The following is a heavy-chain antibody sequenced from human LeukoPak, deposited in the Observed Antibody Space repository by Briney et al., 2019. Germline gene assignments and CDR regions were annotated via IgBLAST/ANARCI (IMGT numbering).Heavy chain of an antibody. CDR1: GFTFSSYA. J-gene: IGHJ4*02. Sequence: GGSLRLSCAASGFTFSSYAMRWVRQAPGKGLEWVSAISGSGGSTYYADSVKGRFTISRDNSKNTLYLQMNSLRAEDTAVYYCANHGFWSGYYIDYWGQGTLVTVSS. D-gene: IGHD3-3*01. V-gene: IGHV3-23*01. CDR3: ANHGFWSGYYIDY. CDR2: ISGSGGST.